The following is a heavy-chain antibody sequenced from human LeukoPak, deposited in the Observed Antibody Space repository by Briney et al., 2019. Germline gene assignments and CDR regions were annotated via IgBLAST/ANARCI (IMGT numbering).Heavy chain of an antibody. Sequence: GGSLRLSCAASGFTFSSYAMSWVRQAPGKGLEWVSSISSSSSYIYYADSVKGRFTISRDNAKNSLYLQMNSLRAEDTAVYYCAIVFAATDYWGQGTLVTVSS. CDR2: ISSSSSYI. V-gene: IGHV3-21*01. CDR1: GFTFSSYA. CDR3: AIVFAATDY. D-gene: IGHD3-3*01. J-gene: IGHJ4*02.